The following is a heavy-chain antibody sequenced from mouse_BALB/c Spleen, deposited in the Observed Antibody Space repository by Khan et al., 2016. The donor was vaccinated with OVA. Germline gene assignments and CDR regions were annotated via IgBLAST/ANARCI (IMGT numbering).Heavy chain of an antibody. CDR3: ARSTYRYGFAY. D-gene: IGHD2-14*01. Sequence: EVQLQESGPSLVKPSQTLSLTCSVTGDTITSGYWTWIRKFPGNKLEYIGYMIYSGDTYYNPSLKSRISITRHTSKNQHYLQFDSVTTEHTATYYCARSTYRYGFAYWGQGTLVTISA. CDR2: MIYSGDT. V-gene: IGHV3-8*02. CDR1: GDTITSGY. J-gene: IGHJ3*01.